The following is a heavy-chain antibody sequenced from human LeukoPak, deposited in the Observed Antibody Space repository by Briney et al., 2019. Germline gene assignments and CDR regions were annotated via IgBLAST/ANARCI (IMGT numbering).Heavy chain of an antibody. J-gene: IGHJ5*02. CDR1: GYTFTGYY. Sequence: ASVKVSCKASGYTFTGYYMHWVRQAPGQGLEWMGWIDPVSGGTNYAQKFQGRVTMTRDTSITTAYMALSSLRSDDTAVYYCARGPFLLGYCSSASCEPWGQGTLVTVSS. CDR3: ARGPFLLGYCSSASCEP. CDR2: IDPVSGGT. V-gene: IGHV1-2*02. D-gene: IGHD2-2*01.